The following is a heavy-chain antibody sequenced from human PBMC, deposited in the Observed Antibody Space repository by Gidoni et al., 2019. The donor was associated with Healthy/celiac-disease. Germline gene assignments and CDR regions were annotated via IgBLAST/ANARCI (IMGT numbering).Heavy chain of an antibody. CDR3: ARGRVRGVIGPLFDY. CDR2: INHSGST. J-gene: IGHJ4*02. Sequence: QVQLQQWGAGLLKHSETLSLTCAVYGGSFSGYYWSWIRQPPGKGLEWIGEINHSGSTNYNPSLKSRVTISVDTSKNQFSLKLSSVTAADAAVYYCARGRVRGVIGPLFDYWGQGTLVTVSS. V-gene: IGHV4-34*01. D-gene: IGHD3-10*01. CDR1: GGSFSGYY.